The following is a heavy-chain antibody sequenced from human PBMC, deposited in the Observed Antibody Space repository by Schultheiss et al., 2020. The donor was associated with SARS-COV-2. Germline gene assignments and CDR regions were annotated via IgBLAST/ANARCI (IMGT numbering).Heavy chain of an antibody. V-gene: IGHV3-30*03. D-gene: IGHD3-9*01. J-gene: IGHJ2*01. CDR2: ISYDGSNK. Sequence: GGSLRLSCAASGFTFSSYGMHWVRQAPGKGLEWVAVISYDGSNKYYADSVKGRFTISRDNAKNSLILQMNSLRAEDTAVYYCARVRYDILTGYYFDLWGRGTLVTVSS. CDR1: GFTFSSYG. CDR3: ARVRYDILTGYYFDL.